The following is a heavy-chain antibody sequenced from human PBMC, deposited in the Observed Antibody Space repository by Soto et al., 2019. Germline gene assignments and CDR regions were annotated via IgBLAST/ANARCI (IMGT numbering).Heavy chain of an antibody. Sequence: ASVKVSCKASGGTFSSYTISWVRQAPGQGLDWMGRIIPILGIANYAQKFQGRVTITADESTSTAYMELSSLRSEDTAVYYCARPIQYYFDTSAESAWIDPWGQGTLVTVSS. CDR2: IIPILGIA. V-gene: IGHV1-69*02. J-gene: IGHJ5*02. CDR1: GGTFSSYT. CDR3: ARPIQYYFDTSAESAWIDP. D-gene: IGHD3-22*01.